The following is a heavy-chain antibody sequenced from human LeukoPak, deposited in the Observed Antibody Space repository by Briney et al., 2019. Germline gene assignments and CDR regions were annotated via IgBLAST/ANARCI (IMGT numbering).Heavy chain of an antibody. CDR2: IYSGGST. D-gene: IGHD3-10*01. J-gene: IGHJ6*03. V-gene: IGHV3-66*04. Sequence: GGSLRLSCAASGFTFSSYAMHWVRQAPGKGLEWVSVIYSGGSTYYADSVKGRFTISRDNSKNTLYLQMNSLRAEDTAVYYCASHGSGIYYYYYYMDVWGKGTTVTISS. CDR3: ASHGSGIYYYYYYMDV. CDR1: GFTFSSYA.